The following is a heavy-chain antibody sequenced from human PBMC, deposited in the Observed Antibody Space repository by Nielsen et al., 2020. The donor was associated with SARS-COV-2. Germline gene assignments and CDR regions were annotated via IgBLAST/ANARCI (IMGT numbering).Heavy chain of an antibody. CDR2: IYYSGST. CDR1: GGSISSSSYY. J-gene: IGHJ5*02. D-gene: IGHD3-3*01. V-gene: IGHV4-39*01. CDR3: ARSYYDFWSGYSVWFDP. Sequence: SETLSLTCTVSGGSISSSSYYWGWVRQPPGKGLEWIGSIYYSGSTYYNPSLKGRVTISVDTSKNQFSLKLSSVTAADTAVYYCARSYYDFWSGYSVWFDPWGQGTLVTVSS.